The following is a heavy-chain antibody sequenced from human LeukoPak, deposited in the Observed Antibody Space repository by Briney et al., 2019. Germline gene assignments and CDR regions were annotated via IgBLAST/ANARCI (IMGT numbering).Heavy chain of an antibody. V-gene: IGHV3-30*02. J-gene: IGHJ2*01. CDR3: AKGGHADYGDYSHLWYFDL. Sequence: GGSLRLSCAASGFTFSSYGMHWVRQAPGKGLEWVAFIRHDGSNKYYADSVKGRFTISRDNSKNTLYLQMNSLRTEDTAVFYCAKGGHADYGDYSHLWYFDLWGRGTLVTVSS. CDR1: GFTFSSYG. CDR2: IRHDGSNK. D-gene: IGHD4-17*01.